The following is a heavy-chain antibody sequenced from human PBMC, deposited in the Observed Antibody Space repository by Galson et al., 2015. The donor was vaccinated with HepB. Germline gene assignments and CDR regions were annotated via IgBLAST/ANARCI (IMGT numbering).Heavy chain of an antibody. V-gene: IGHV3-11*03. Sequence: SLRLSCAASGFTFSDYYMGWIRQAPGKGLEWISYIGPSSSFTKYADSVRGRFAISRDNAKNSLYLQMNSLRGEDTAVYYCARPGLNYNWFDPWGQGTLVTVSS. J-gene: IGHJ5*02. CDR3: ARPGLNYNWFDP. CDR1: GFTFSDYY. CDR2: IGPSSSFT. D-gene: IGHD3/OR15-3a*01.